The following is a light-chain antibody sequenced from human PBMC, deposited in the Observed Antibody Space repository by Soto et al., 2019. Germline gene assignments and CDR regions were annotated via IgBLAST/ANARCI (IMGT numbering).Light chain of an antibody. J-gene: IGKJ5*01. CDR2: DAS. CDR3: QQRSDWIT. Sequence: EIVLTQSPATLSLSPGERGTLSCRASQSVSSYLAWYQQKPGQAPRLLIYDASNRATGIPARFSGSGSGTNFTLTISSLEPEVFAVYYCQQRSDWITFGQGTRLEIK. CDR1: QSVSSY. V-gene: IGKV3-11*01.